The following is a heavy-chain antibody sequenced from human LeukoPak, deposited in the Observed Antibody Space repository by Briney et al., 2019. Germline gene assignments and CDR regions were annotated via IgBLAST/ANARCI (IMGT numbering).Heavy chain of an antibody. D-gene: IGHD2/OR15-2a*01. CDR2: IYSSGTT. Sequence: SETLSLTCTFSGGSIGMGDYYWTWIRHHPGKGLEWIAYIYSSGTTYYNPSLKSRISRSLDRSKNQLSLNLTSVTAADTAVYYCARVFSSGSMDVWGQGTTVTVSS. CDR1: GGSIGMGDYY. CDR3: ARVFSSGSMDV. V-gene: IGHV4-31*03. J-gene: IGHJ6*02.